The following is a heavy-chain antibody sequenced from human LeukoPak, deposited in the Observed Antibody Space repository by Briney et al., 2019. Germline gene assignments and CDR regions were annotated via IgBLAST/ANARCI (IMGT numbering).Heavy chain of an antibody. CDR3: ARGHKGLEV. J-gene: IGHJ6*02. CDR2: IYYSGST. V-gene: IGHV4-39*07. Sequence: SETLSLTCTVSGGSISSSSYYWGWIRQPPGKGLEWIGSIYYSGSTYYNPSLKSRVTISVDSSKNQFSLRLSSVTAADTAVYFCARGHKGLEVWGQGATVTVSS. CDR1: GGSISSSSYY.